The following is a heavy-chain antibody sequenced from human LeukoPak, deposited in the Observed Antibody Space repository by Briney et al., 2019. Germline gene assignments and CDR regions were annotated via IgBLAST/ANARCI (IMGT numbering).Heavy chain of an antibody. Sequence: GGSLRLSCAASGFTFDDYGMSWVRQAPGKGREGVSGINWNGGSTVYADSVKGRFTISRDNAKNSLYLQMNSLRAEDTALYYCARDGDRGYYDSSGYYYGEEVLFDYWGQGTLVTVSS. CDR3: ARDGDRGYYDSSGYYYGEEVLFDY. V-gene: IGHV3-20*04. CDR2: INWNGGST. D-gene: IGHD3-22*01. CDR1: GFTFDDYG. J-gene: IGHJ4*02.